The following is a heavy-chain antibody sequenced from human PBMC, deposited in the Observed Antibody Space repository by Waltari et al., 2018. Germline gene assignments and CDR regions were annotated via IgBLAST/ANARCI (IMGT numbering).Heavy chain of an antibody. CDR2: IYYSGST. J-gene: IGHJ3*02. D-gene: IGHD3-10*01. CDR1: GGSISSGGYY. Sequence: QVQLQESGPGLVKPSQTLSLTCTVSGGSISSGGYYWSWIRQHPGKGLAWIGYIYYSGSTYYNPSLKSRVTITVDTSKNQFSRKLSSVTAADTAVYYCASSSRSFDAFDIWGQGTMVTVSS. CDR3: ASSSRSFDAFDI. V-gene: IGHV4-31*03.